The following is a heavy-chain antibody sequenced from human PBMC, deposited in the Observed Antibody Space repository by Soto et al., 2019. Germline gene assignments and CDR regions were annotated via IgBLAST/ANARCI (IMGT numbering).Heavy chain of an antibody. CDR2: IIPILGIA. CDR3: ARGLSDSSGLPLNYGMDV. Sequence: SVKVSCKASGGTFSSYTISWVRQAPGQGLEWMGRIIPILGIANYAQKFQGRVTITADESTSTAYMELSSLRSEDTAAYYCARGLSDSSGLPLNYGMDVWGQGTTVTVSS. D-gene: IGHD3-22*01. V-gene: IGHV1-69*02. J-gene: IGHJ6*02. CDR1: GGTFSSYT.